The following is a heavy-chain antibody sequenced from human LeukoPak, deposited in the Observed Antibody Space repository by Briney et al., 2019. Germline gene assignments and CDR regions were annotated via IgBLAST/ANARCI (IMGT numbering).Heavy chain of an antibody. CDR3: AREVVPAAIGSSGMDV. D-gene: IGHD2-2*01. CDR1: GFTFSSYA. V-gene: IGHV3-30-3*01. CDR2: ISYDGSNK. Sequence: GGSLRLSCAASGFTFSSYAMHWVRQAPGKGLEWVAVISYDGSNKYYADSVKGRFTISRDNAKNSLYLQMNSLRAEDTAVYYCAREVVPAAIGSSGMDVWGQGTTVTVSS. J-gene: IGHJ6*02.